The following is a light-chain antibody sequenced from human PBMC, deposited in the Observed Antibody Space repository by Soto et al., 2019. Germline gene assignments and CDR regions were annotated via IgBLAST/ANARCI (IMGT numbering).Light chain of an antibody. V-gene: IGLV1-47*01. J-gene: IGLJ3*02. CDR2: RNN. Sequence: QAVVTQPPSASGTPGQRVTISCSGSSSNIGSHYVYWYQQLPGTAPKLLIYRNNQRPSGVPARFSGSKSGTSASLAISGLRSEDEADYYCAAWDDSLSGRVFGGGTKVTVL. CDR1: SSNIGSHY. CDR3: AAWDDSLSGRV.